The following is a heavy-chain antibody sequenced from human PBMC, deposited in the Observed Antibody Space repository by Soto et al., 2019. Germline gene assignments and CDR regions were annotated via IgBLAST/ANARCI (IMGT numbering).Heavy chain of an antibody. J-gene: IGHJ4*02. V-gene: IGHV3-21*01. CDR2: ISSSSSYI. Sequence: EVQLVESGGGLVKPGGSLRLSCAASGFTFSSYSMNWVRQAPGKGLEWVSSISSSSSYIYYADSVKGRFTISRDNAKNSLALQMNSLRAEDTAVYYCAREVVRGVFDYWGQGTLVTLSS. CDR1: GFTFSSYS. D-gene: IGHD3-10*01. CDR3: AREVVRGVFDY.